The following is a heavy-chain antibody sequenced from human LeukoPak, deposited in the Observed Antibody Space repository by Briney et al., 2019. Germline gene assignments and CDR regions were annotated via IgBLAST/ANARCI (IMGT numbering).Heavy chain of an antibody. CDR2: IYYSGNT. V-gene: IGHV4-39*07. Sequence: SETLSLTCTVSGGSISSSRHFWGWIRQPPGKGLEWVGSIYYSGNTYYNLSLKSRVTISIDTSKNQFSLKLSSVTAADTAVYYCARRDILTMVRGVIEHAFDIWGQGTMVTVSS. CDR3: ARRDILTMVRGVIEHAFDI. J-gene: IGHJ3*02. D-gene: IGHD3-10*01. CDR1: GGSISSSRHF.